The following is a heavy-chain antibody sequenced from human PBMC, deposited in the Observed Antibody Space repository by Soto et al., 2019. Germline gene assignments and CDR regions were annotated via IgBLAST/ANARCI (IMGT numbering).Heavy chain of an antibody. Sequence: GGSLRLSCAASGFTFDDYAMHWVRQAPGKGLEWVSGISWNSGSIGYADSVKGRFTISRDNAKNSLYLQMNSLRAEDTALYYYARDISRRHQSFDYWGRGSLVTVS. D-gene: IGHD2-2*01. J-gene: IGHJ4*02. CDR1: GFTFDDYA. CDR3: ARDISRRHQSFDY. CDR2: ISWNSGSI. V-gene: IGHV3-9*01.